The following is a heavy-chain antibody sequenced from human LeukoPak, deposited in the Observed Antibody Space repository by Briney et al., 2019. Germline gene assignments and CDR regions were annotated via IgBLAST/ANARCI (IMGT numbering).Heavy chain of an antibody. D-gene: IGHD5-12*01. J-gene: IGHJ6*02. CDR3: ARERGYSGYDPYYYYYGMDV. CDR2: ISSSGSTI. V-gene: IGHV3-11*04. Sequence: GGSLRLSCAASGFTFSDYYMSWIRQAPGKGLEWVSYISSSGSTIYYADSVKGRFTISRDNSKNTLYLQMNSLRAEDTAVYYCARERGYSGYDPYYYYYGMDVWGQGTTVTVSS. CDR1: GFTFSDYY.